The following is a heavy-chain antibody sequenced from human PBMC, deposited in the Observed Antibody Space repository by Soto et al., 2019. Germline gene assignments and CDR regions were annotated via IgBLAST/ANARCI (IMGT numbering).Heavy chain of an antibody. CDR3: ARKFSSSSFYLDY. J-gene: IGHJ4*02. Sequence: EVQLLESGGGLVQPGGSLRLSCAASGSPFSSYTMSWVRHVPDKGLEWISAISFRGDSTDYADSVKGRFTISRDNSKNTLYLQMNSLRAEDTAVYYCARKFSSSSFYLDYWGQGTLVTVSS. CDR1: GSPFSSYT. CDR2: ISFRGDST. V-gene: IGHV3-23*01. D-gene: IGHD6-6*01.